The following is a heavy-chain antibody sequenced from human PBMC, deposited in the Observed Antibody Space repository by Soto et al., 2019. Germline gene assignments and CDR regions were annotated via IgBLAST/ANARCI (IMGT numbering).Heavy chain of an antibody. CDR2: IWYDGSNK. V-gene: IGHV3-33*01. Sequence: GGSLRLSCAASGFTFSSYGMHWVRQAPGKGLEWVAVIWYDGSNKYYADSVKGRFTISRDNSKNTLYLQMNSLRAEDTAVYYCAREMIVGAGATHYYYYGMDVWGQGTTVTVSS. CDR1: GFTFSSYG. D-gene: IGHD1-26*01. J-gene: IGHJ6*02. CDR3: AREMIVGAGATHYYYYGMDV.